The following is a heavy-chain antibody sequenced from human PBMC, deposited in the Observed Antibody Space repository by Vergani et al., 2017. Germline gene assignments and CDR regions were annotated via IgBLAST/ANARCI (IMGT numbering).Heavy chain of an antibody. CDR3: VRDYLDFSGSGSPYYFDH. D-gene: IGHD3-10*01. V-gene: IGHV3-23*04. Sequence: VQRVESGGGLVKPGGSLRLSCAASGFPLSAFSMSWVRRAPGKGLEWVSGISGQNFRTHYADSVKGRFTISRDDSKNTVYLQINSLRAEDTAFYYCVRDYLDFSGSGSPYYFDHWGQGTQVTVSS. J-gene: IGHJ4*02. CDR2: ISGQNFRT. CDR1: GFPLSAFS.